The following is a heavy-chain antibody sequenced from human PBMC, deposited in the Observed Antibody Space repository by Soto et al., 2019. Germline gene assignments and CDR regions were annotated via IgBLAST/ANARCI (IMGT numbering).Heavy chain of an antibody. CDR2: ILPIFGSP. V-gene: IGHV1-69*13. J-gene: IGHJ6*02. CDR1: GGNFRRYA. D-gene: IGHD2-2*01. CDR3: VFGDCTTTSCSYYFDGVDV. Sequence: SVKVSCKASGGNFRRYAISWVRQAPGQGLEWMGGILPIFGSPSHAQKFQGRVTVTADESTSTAYLELTSLTSEDTAMYYCVFGDCTTTSCSYYFDGVDVWGQGSPVTVSS.